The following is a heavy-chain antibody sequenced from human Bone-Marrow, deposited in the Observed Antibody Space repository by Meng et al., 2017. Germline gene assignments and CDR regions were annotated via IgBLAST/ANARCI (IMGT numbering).Heavy chain of an antibody. Sequence: VPLQQWGAGLLKPSETLSLTCAVYGGSFSGYYWSWIRQPPGKGLEWIGEINHSGSTNYNPSLKSRVTISVDTSKNQFSLKLSSVTAADTAVYYCARGLRAARPLLFGYWGQGTLVTVSS. CDR1: GGSFSGYY. J-gene: IGHJ4*02. CDR3: ARGLRAARPLLFGY. D-gene: IGHD6-6*01. V-gene: IGHV4-34*01. CDR2: INHSGST.